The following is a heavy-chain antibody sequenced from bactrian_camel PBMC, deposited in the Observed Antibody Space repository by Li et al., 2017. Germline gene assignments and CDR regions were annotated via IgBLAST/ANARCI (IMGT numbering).Heavy chain of an antibody. J-gene: IGHJ4*01. V-gene: IGHV3S60*01. D-gene: IGHD3*01. CDR3: AADAGFRRHVDYDFCLGSLAGLRFAY. Sequence: HVQLVESGGGLVQGGGSLRLSCTPSGMSFDDYALGWFRQAPGMEREGVSCISWSGGSTYYADSVKGRFTISRDNAKNTLYLQMNSLKPEDTAMYYCAADAGFRRHVDYDFCLGSLAGLRFAYWGQGTQVTVS. CDR2: ISWSGGST. CDR1: GMSFDDYA.